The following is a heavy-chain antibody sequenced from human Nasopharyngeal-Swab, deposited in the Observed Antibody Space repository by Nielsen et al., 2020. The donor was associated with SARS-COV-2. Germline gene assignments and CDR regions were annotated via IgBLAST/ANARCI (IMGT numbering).Heavy chain of an antibody. CDR2: IWHDGSEK. J-gene: IGHJ4*02. V-gene: IGHV3-33*01. Sequence: GESLKISCAASGFTFSDFGMHWVRQAPGKGLEWVGVIWHDGSEKYYAGSVKGRFTISRDNSRDTLYPQMNSLRAEDTALYYCARDRGGGSYFDFDYWGQGILVTVPS. D-gene: IGHD1-26*01. CDR3: ARDRGGGSYFDFDY. CDR1: GFTFSDFG.